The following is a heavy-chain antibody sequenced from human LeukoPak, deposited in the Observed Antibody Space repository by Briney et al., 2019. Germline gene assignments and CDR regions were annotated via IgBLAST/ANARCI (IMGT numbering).Heavy chain of an antibody. CDR2: INSDGSST. Sequence: GGSLRCSCSASGFTFSSHWMHWDRQAPGKGLVWVSRINSDGSSTTYADSVKGRFTISRDNAKNTLYLQMNSLRAEDTAVYYCTRERAGYWDFDLWGRGTLLTVSS. V-gene: IGHV3-74*01. J-gene: IGHJ2*01. CDR3: TRERAGYWDFDL. CDR1: GFTFSSHW.